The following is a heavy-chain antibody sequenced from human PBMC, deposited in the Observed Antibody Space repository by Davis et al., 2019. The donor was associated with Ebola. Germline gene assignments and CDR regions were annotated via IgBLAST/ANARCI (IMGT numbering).Heavy chain of an antibody. CDR3: ARDSSYGDYFDY. J-gene: IGHJ4*02. CDR1: GFTFSSYW. Sequence: GESLKISCATSGFTFSSYWMHWVRQVPGKGLEWVSFINSEGRKTSYADSVKGRFTISRDNAKNSLYLQMNSLRAEDTAVYYCARDSSYGDYFDYWGQGTLVTVSS. V-gene: IGHV3-74*01. D-gene: IGHD4-17*01. CDR2: INSEGRKT.